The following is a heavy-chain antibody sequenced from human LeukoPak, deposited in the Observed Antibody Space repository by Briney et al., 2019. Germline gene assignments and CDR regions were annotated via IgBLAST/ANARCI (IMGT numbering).Heavy chain of an antibody. V-gene: IGHV1-3*01. D-gene: IGHD3-9*01. CDR3: ARDNYDILTGYLGWFDP. CDR1: GYTFTSYA. Sequence: ASVKVSCKASGYTFTSYAMHWVRQAPGQRLEWMGWINAGNGNTKYSQKFQGRVTITRDTSASTAYMELSSLRSEDTAVYYCARDNYDILTGYLGWFDPWGQGTLVTVSS. J-gene: IGHJ5*02. CDR2: INAGNGNT.